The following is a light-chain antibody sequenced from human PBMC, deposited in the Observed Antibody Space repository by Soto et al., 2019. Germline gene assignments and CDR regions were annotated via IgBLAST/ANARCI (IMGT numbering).Light chain of an antibody. CDR2: DAS. CDR3: QQRSDWPST. J-gene: IGKJ4*01. V-gene: IGKV3-11*01. Sequence: EIVLTQSPATLSLSPGERATLSCRASQSVSSYLAWYQQKPGQAPRLLIYDASNRATGIPARFSGSGSGTDFTLTISSIEPDDVAVYYCQQRSDWPSTFGGGTKVQI. CDR1: QSVSSY.